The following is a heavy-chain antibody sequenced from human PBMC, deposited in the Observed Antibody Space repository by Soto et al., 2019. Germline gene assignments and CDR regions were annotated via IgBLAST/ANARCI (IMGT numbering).Heavy chain of an antibody. V-gene: IGHV4-4*02. J-gene: IGHJ5*02. CDR3: ARGERQQQRDT. CDR2: IYHSGDT. CDR1: GDSISNTNW. Sequence: QVQLQESGPGLVKPSGTLSLTCAVSGDSISNTNWWSWVRQPPGKGLEWIGEIYHSGDTNYNPSLKSRVILAVDTSKNQFFLKVNSVTAADTAVYYCARGERQQQRDTWGRGILVTVSS. D-gene: IGHD6-13*01.